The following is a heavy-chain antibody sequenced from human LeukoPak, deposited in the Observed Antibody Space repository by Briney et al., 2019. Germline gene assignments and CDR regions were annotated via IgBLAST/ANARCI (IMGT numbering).Heavy chain of an antibody. CDR2: IIPIFGTA. J-gene: IGHJ5*02. CDR3: ARDPVGGYPSVVDWFDP. Sequence: SVKVSCKXSGGTFSSYAISWVRQAPGQGLEWMGRIIPIFGTANYAQKFQGRVTITTDESTSTAYMEPSSLRSEDTAVYYCARDPVGGYPSVVDWFDPWGQGTLVTVSS. V-gene: IGHV1-69*05. D-gene: IGHD3-22*01. CDR1: GGTFSSYA.